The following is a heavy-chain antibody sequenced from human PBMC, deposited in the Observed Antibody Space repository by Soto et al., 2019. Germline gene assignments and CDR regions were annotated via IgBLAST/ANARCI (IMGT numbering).Heavy chain of an antibody. D-gene: IGHD3-22*01. J-gene: IGHJ5*02. CDR2: ISSSGSTI. V-gene: IGHV3-11*01. Sequence: PGGSLRLSCAASGFTFSDYYMSWIRQAPGKGLEWVSYISSSGSTIYYADSVKGRFTISRDNAKNSLYLQMNSLRAEDTAVYYCARVSPYYYDSSGGGPWGQGTLVTVSS. CDR3: ARVSPYYYDSSGGGP. CDR1: GFTFSDYY.